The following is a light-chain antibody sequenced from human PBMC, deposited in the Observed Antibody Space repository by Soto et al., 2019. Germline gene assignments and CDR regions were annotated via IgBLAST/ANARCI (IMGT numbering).Light chain of an antibody. Sequence: EFALTQSPGTLSLSPGERATVSCRASQTVRNNYLAWYQQKPGQAPRLLIYDASSRATGIPDRFSGGGSGTDFTLTISRLEPEDFAVYYCQQFSSYPLTFGGGTKVDIK. CDR1: QTVRNNY. V-gene: IGKV3-20*01. CDR3: QQFSSYPLT. J-gene: IGKJ4*01. CDR2: DAS.